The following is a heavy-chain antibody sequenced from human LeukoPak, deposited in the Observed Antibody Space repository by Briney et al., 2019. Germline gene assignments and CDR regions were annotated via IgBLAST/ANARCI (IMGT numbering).Heavy chain of an antibody. CDR3: AREVGSSGWYVSAWFDP. D-gene: IGHD6-19*01. V-gene: IGHV3-30-3*01. CDR2: ISYDGSNK. J-gene: IGHJ5*02. CDR1: GFTFSSYA. Sequence: GRSLRLSCAASGFTFSSYAMHWVRQAPGKGLEWVAVISYDGSNKYYADSVKGRFTISRDNAKNTLYLQMNSLRAEDTAVYYCAREVGSSGWYVSAWFDPWGQGTLVTVSS.